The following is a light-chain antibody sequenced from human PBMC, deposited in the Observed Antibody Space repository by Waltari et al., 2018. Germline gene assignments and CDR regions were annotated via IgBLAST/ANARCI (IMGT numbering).Light chain of an antibody. J-gene: IGLJ1*01. CDR2: EVI. CDR3: SSFTTRSTYA. CDR1: SSDVYAFDS. V-gene: IGLV2-14*01. Sequence: QSALTHPASVSGSPGQSITISCTGTSSDVYAFDSVSWYQQHPGKAPQLIIYEVIRRPSGISDRFSGSKSDNTASLTIFDLQPEDEADYYCSSFTTRSTYAFGAGTKVTVL.